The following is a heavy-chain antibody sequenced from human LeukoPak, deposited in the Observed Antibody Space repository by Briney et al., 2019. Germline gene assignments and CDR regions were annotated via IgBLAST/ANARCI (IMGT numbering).Heavy chain of an antibody. CDR3: ARDYSSGWDEEGYYFDY. J-gene: IGHJ4*02. Sequence: AGGSLRLSCAASGFTFSSYEMNWVRQAPGKGLEWVSYISSSGSTIYYADSVKGRFTISRDNAKNSLYLQMNSLRAEDTAVYYCARDYSSGWDEEGYYFDYWGQGTLVTVSS. V-gene: IGHV3-48*03. D-gene: IGHD6-19*01. CDR2: ISSSGSTI. CDR1: GFTFSSYE.